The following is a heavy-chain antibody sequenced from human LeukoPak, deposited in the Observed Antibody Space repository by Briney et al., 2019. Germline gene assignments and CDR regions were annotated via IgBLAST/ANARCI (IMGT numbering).Heavy chain of an antibody. Sequence: PSETLSLTCTVSGGSISSYYWSWIRQPPGKGLEWIGYIYYSGSTNYNPSLKSRVTISVDTSKNQFSLKLSSVTAADTAVYHCARVSGWGSSSWPHYFDYWGQGTLVTVSS. D-gene: IGHD6-13*01. CDR3: ARVSGWGSSSWPHYFDY. J-gene: IGHJ4*02. V-gene: IGHV4-59*01. CDR1: GGSISSYY. CDR2: IYYSGST.